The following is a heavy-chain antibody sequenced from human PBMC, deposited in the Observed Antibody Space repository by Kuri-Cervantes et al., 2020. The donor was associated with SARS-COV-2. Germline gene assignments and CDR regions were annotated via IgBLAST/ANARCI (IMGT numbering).Heavy chain of an antibody. CDR2: IRSKANSYAT. D-gene: IGHD2-21*01. CDR3: TRALLGYYYYMDV. CDR1: GFLFSASA. J-gene: IGHJ6*03. V-gene: IGHV3-73*01. Sequence: GGSLRLSCEVSGFLFSASAIHWVRQASGKGLEWVGRIRSKANSYATAYAASVRGRFTISRDDSKNTAYLQMNSLKTEDTAVYYCTRALLGYYYYMDVWGKGTTVTVSS.